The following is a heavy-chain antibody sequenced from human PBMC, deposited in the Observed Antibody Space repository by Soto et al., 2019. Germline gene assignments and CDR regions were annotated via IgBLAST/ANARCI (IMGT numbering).Heavy chain of an antibody. V-gene: IGHV3-74*01. J-gene: IGHJ6*04. CDR2: IDNAGTDS. Sequence: EVQLVESGGGLVQPGGSLRLSCAASGFTLSGRSMHWVRQAPGKGLVWVSGIDNAGTDSTYEDSVKGGFTSSRDNAKNLLYLQMTSLRVDDTAVYYCARGWFGPEVWGKGTTVTVSS. CDR1: GFTLSGRS. CDR3: ARGWFGPEV. D-gene: IGHD3-10*01.